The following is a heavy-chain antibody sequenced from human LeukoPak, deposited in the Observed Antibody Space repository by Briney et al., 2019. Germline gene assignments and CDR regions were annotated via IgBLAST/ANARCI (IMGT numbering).Heavy chain of an antibody. D-gene: IGHD5-18*01. Sequence: PSETLSLTCAVYGGSFSGFYWSWIRQPPGQGLECIGEISHSGTTYFNPSLKSRVTISVDTSKSQFSLRLSSVTAADTAVYYCARGGLDTTRGGYFDYWGQGILVTVSS. CDR3: ARGGLDTTRGGYFDY. CDR2: ISHSGTT. J-gene: IGHJ4*02. V-gene: IGHV4-34*01. CDR1: GGSFSGFY.